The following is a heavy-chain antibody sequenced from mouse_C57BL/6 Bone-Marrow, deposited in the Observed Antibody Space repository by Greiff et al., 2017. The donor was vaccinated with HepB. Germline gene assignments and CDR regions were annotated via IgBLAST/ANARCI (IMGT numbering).Heavy chain of an antibody. CDR3: ARGDWGFAY. CDR2: IYPRSGNT. CDR1: GYTFTSYG. J-gene: IGHJ3*01. Sequence: VQLQQSGAELARPGASVKLSCKASGYTFTSYGISWVKQRTGQGLEWIGEIYPRSGNTYYNEKFKGKATLTADKSSSTAYMELRSLTSEDSAVYFCARGDWGFAYWGQGTLVTVSA. D-gene: IGHD4-1*01. V-gene: IGHV1-81*01.